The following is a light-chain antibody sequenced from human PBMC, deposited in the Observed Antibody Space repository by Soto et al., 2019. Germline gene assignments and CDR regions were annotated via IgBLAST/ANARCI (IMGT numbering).Light chain of an antibody. CDR1: QDISDY. CDR3: QQHYAYPWT. CDR2: AAS. Sequence: DIQMTQSPSAMSASVGDRVTITCRASQDISDYLAWFQQKPGKVPKRLIYAASNLQTGVPSRFSGSGSGTEFTLTISRLHPEEFATYDCQQHYAYPWTFGQGPKVEIK. V-gene: IGKV1-17*03. J-gene: IGKJ1*01.